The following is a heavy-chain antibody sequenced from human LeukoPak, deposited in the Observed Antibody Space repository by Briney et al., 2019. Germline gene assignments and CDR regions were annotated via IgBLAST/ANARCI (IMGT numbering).Heavy chain of an antibody. D-gene: IGHD6-19*01. CDR3: ARRGDSSGWYGPLDY. CDR2: VHHSGST. J-gene: IGHJ4*02. V-gene: IGHV4-59*08. Sequence: SETLSLTCTVSGGSISTYYWSWIRQPPGKGLEWIGYVHHSGSTNYNPSLKSRVTISVDTSKNQFSLKLSSVTAADTAVYYCARRGDSSGWYGPLDYWGQGTLVTVSS. CDR1: GGSISTYY.